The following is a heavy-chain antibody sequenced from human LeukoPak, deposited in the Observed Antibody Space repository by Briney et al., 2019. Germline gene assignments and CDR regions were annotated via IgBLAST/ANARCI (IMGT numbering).Heavy chain of an antibody. D-gene: IGHD3-10*01. V-gene: IGHV3-21*01. CDR1: GFTFSRYS. CDR2: ISSSSSYI. J-gene: IGHJ5*02. Sequence: GGSLRLSCAASGFTFSRYSMNWVRQAPGKGLEWVSSISSSSSYIYDADSVKGRFAISRDNSKNTLYLQMNSLRAEDTAVYYCARRSYGSGLSRTHNWFDPWGQGTLVTVSS. CDR3: ARRSYGSGLSRTHNWFDP.